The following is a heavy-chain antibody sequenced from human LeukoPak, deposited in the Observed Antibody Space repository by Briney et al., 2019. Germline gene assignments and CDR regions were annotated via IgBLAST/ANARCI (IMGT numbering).Heavy chain of an antibody. CDR1: GFTFSDYY. J-gene: IGHJ6*03. V-gene: IGHV3-7*01. CDR2: IKQDGSEK. D-gene: IGHD2-2*01. CDR3: ARVSDYQLLFYYYMDV. Sequence: GGSLRLSCAASGFTFSDYYMSWIRQAPGKGLEWVANIKQDGSEKYYVDSVKGRFTIPRDNAKNSLYLQMNSLRAEDTAVYYCARVSDYQLLFYYYMDVWGKGTTVTISS.